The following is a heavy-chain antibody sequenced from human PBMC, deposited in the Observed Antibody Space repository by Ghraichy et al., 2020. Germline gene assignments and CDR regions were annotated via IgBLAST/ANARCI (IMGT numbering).Heavy chain of an antibody. Sequence: SVKVSCKASGGTFSSYAISWVRQAPGQGLEWMGGIIPILGIANYAQKFQGRVTITADKSTSTPYMELSSLRSEDTAVYYCAIPGDHYYYYGMDVWGQGTTVTVSS. CDR2: IIPILGIA. D-gene: IGHD3-16*01. J-gene: IGHJ6*02. CDR1: GGTFSSYA. V-gene: IGHV1-69*10. CDR3: AIPGDHYYYYGMDV.